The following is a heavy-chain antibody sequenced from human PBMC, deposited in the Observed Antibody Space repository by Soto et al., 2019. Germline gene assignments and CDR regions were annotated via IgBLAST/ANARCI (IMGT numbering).Heavy chain of an antibody. Sequence: QVQLQESGPGLVKPSQTLSLTCTVSGGSISSGGYYWSWIRQHPGKGLEWIGYIYYSGSTYYNPSLNSRVTISVYTSKNHFALKLSSVTATDMAVYYCARDQGAAYYYYSSGYYFFDYWGQGTLVTVSS. V-gene: IGHV4-31*03. D-gene: IGHD3-22*01. CDR1: GGSISSGGYY. J-gene: IGHJ4*02. CDR3: ARDQGAAYYYYSSGYYFFDY. CDR2: IYYSGST.